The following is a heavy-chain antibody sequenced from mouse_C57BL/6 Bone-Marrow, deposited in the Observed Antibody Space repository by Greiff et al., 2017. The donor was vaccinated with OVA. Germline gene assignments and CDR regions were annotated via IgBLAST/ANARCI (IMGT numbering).Heavy chain of an antibody. CDR3: ARWGYYVSPD. CDR2: IYPRSGNT. V-gene: IGHV1-81*01. D-gene: IGHD1-1*01. Sequence: VKLQESGAELARPGASVKLSCKASGYTFTSYGISWVKQRTGQGLEWIGEIYPRSGNTYYNEKFKGKATLTADKSSSTAYMELRSLTSEDSAVYFCARWGYYVSPDWGQGTTLTVSS. CDR1: GYTFTSYG. J-gene: IGHJ2*01.